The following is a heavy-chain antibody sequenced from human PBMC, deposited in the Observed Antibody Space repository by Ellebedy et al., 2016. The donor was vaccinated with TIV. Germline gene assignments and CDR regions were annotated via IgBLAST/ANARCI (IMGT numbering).Heavy chain of an antibody. CDR3: ARNYDSSGYEP. CDR1: GGSISSGGYY. Sequence: MPSETLSLTCTVSGGSISSGGYYWSWIRQHPGKGLEWIGYIYYSGRSYYNPSLKSRVTISVDTSKNQFSLKLSSVTAADTAVYYCARNYDSSGYEPWGQGTLATVSS. V-gene: IGHV4-31*03. D-gene: IGHD3-22*01. CDR2: IYYSGRS. J-gene: IGHJ5*02.